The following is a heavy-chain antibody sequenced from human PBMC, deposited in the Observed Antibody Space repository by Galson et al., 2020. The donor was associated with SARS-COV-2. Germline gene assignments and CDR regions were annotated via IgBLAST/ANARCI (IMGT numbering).Heavy chain of an antibody. Sequence: GESLKISCAASGFTFSSYDMHWVRQATGKGLEWVSAIGTAGDTYYPGSVKGRFTISRENAKNSLYLQMNSLRAGDTAVYYCARGDHIYGSGSYYYYYYYGMDVWGQGTTVTVSS. CDR1: GFTFSSYD. CDR3: ARGDHIYGSGSYYYYYYYGMDV. J-gene: IGHJ6*02. D-gene: IGHD3-10*01. V-gene: IGHV3-13*01. CDR2: IGTAGDT.